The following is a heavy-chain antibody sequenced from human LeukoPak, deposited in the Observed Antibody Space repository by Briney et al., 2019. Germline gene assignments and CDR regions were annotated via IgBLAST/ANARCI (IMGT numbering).Heavy chain of an antibody. CDR1: GFTFSSYA. CDR3: ARSWGSTLWFGELLSGNYFDY. CDR2: IYSGTI. V-gene: IGHV3-53*05. Sequence: GGSLRLSCAASGFTFSSYAMSWVRQAPGKGLEWVSFIYSGTIHYSDSVKGRFTISRDNSKNTLYLQMNSLRSEDTAVYYCARSWGSTLWFGELLSGNYFDYWGQGTLVTVSS. D-gene: IGHD3-10*01. J-gene: IGHJ4*02.